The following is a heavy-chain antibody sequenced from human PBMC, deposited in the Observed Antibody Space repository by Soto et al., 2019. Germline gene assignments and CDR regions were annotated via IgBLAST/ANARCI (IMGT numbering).Heavy chain of an antibody. CDR2: IYFRGNT. CDR3: AREGGSYDSGGYLIRGAFDI. D-gene: IGHD3-22*01. J-gene: IGHJ3*02. CDR1: GDSISRIDYY. Sequence: SETLSLTCSVSGDSISRIDYYWTWIRQHPEKGLEWIGNIYFRGNTYYSPSLESRLTISVDTSKNQFSLKLTSVTAADTAVYYCAREGGSYDSGGYLIRGAFDIWGKGTMVTVSS. V-gene: IGHV4-31*03.